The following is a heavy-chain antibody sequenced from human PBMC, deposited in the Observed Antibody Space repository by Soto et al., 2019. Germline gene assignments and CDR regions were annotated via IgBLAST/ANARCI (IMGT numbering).Heavy chain of an antibody. D-gene: IGHD3-16*01. CDR3: AHIPNYYQYDWFDP. CDR1: GFSLTTRGVG. V-gene: IGHV2-5*02. CDR2: IYWDDDK. J-gene: IGHJ5*02. Sequence: QITLKESGPPLVKPTQTLTLTCTFSGFSLTTRGVGVGWIRQPPGKALECLALIYWDDDKRYSPSLQIRLSITTDTSKNQVVLTMTNVDPVDTATYYCAHIPNYYQYDWFDPWGQGTLVSVSS.